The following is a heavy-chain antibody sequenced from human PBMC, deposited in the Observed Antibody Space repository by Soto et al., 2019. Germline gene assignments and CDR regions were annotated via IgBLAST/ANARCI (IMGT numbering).Heavy chain of an antibody. Sequence: GGSLRLSCAASGFTFSSYAMHWVRQAPGKGLEWVAVISYDGSNKYYADSVKGRFTISRDNSKNTLYLQMNSLRAEDTAVYYCARGGYSYGLLAYYYGMDVWGQGTTVTVSS. V-gene: IGHV3-30-3*01. CDR3: ARGGYSYGLLAYYYGMDV. CDR2: ISYDGSNK. CDR1: GFTFSSYA. D-gene: IGHD5-18*01. J-gene: IGHJ6*02.